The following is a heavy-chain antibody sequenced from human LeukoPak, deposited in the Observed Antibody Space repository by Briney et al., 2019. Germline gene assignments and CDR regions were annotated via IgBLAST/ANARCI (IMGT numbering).Heavy chain of an antibody. CDR1: GGPVSSGSYY. D-gene: IGHD6-19*01. CDR3: ATEGTYSSGWYDY. CDR2: AHNRWST. V-gene: IGHV4-61*01. Sequence: SSETLSLTCTVSGGPVSSGSYYWRWIRQPPGKGLEWIGYAHNRWSTNYNPSLKSRVTISVDTYKNQFSLKLNSVTAADTAVYYCATEGTYSSGWYDYWGQGTLVTVSS. J-gene: IGHJ4*02.